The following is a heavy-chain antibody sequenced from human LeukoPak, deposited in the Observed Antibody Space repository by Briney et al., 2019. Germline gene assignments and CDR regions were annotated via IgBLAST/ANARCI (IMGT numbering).Heavy chain of an antibody. Sequence: PSETLSLTCTVSGGSISNYYWSWIRQPPGKGLEWIGYIYYSGSTNYNPSLKSRVTISVDTSKNQFSLKLSSVTAADTAVYYCAAGVGIAVAGTNYWGQGTLVTVPS. D-gene: IGHD6-19*01. CDR3: AAGVGIAVAGTNY. CDR1: GGSISNYY. V-gene: IGHV4-59*12. J-gene: IGHJ4*02. CDR2: IYYSGST.